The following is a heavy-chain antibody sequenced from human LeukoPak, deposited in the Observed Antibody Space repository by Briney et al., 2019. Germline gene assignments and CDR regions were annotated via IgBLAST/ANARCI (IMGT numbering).Heavy chain of an antibody. Sequence: SQTLFLTCTVSGGSISSGGYYWSWIRQHPGKGLEWIGYIYYSGSTYYNPSLKSRVTISVDTSKNQFSLKLNSVTAADTAVYYCARNTAGYSSFDYWGQGTLVTVSS. J-gene: IGHJ4*02. V-gene: IGHV4-31*03. CDR2: IYYSGST. D-gene: IGHD5-18*01. CDR1: GGSISSGGYY. CDR3: ARNTAGYSSFDY.